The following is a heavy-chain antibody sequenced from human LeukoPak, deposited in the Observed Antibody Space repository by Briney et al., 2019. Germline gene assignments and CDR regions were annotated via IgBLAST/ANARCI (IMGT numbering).Heavy chain of an antibody. Sequence: VASVKVSCKPSGGTLSTYAISWVRQAPGQGPQWMGGVIPTFGTVRYAQKFQGRVTTTADDSTSTAYMELSSLRFEDTAVYYCASRGGVTQENDYYYFAMDVWGQGTTVTVSS. D-gene: IGHD2-21*02. CDR3: ASRGGVTQENDYYYFAMDV. J-gene: IGHJ6*02. CDR1: GGTLSTYA. CDR2: VIPTFGTV. V-gene: IGHV1-69*13.